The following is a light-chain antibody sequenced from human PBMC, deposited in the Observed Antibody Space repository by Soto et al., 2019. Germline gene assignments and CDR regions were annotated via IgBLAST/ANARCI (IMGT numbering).Light chain of an antibody. CDR2: GAF. J-gene: IGKJ2*01. V-gene: IGKV3-15*01. CDR1: QSVNSN. CDR3: QQYNNWPPRYT. Sequence: EIVMTQSPATLSVSPGERATLSCRASQSVNSNLAWYQQKPGQAPRLLIYGAFIRATGIPARFSGSGSGTEFTLTISSLQSEDFAVYYCQQYNNWPPRYTFGQGTKLEIK.